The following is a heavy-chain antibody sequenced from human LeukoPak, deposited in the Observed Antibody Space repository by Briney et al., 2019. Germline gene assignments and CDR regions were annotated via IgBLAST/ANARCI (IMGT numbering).Heavy chain of an antibody. CDR1: GYTFTGYY. J-gene: IGHJ4*02. CDR2: INPNSGGT. Sequence: ASVKVSCKASGYTFTGYYMHWVRQAPGQGLEWMGWINPNSGGTNYAQKFQGRVTMTRDTSISTAYMELSRLRSDETAVYYCAREGGLVQHDDFRYWGQGTLVAVSS. D-gene: IGHD3-3*01. CDR3: AREGGLVQHDDFRY. V-gene: IGHV1-2*02.